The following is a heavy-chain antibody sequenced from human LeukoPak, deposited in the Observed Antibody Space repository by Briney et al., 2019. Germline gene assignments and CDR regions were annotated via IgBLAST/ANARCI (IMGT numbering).Heavy chain of an antibody. Sequence: GSLRLSCAASGFIFSPYAMSWVRQAPGKGLEWVAGIAGGDDRFYADSVKGRFSISRDNSKNTVDLQMNSLRAEDTAVYYCARDGPSMMEFDYWGQGTLVTVSS. CDR3: ARDGPSMMEFDY. V-gene: IGHV3-23*01. D-gene: IGHD1-1*01. CDR1: GFIFSPYA. J-gene: IGHJ4*02. CDR2: IAGGDDR.